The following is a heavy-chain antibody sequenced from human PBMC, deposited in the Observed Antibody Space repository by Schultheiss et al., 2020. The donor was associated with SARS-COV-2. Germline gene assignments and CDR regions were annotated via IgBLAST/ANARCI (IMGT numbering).Heavy chain of an antibody. V-gene: IGHV3-23*01. CDR2: ISGSGGST. D-gene: IGHD3-3*01. J-gene: IGHJ5*02. CDR1: GFTFSSYS. CDR3: AKLSDFWSGNNWFDP. Sequence: GGSLRLSCAASGFTFSSYSMNWVRQAPGKGLEWVSAISGSGGSTYYADSVKGRFTISRDNSKNTLYLQMNSLRAEDTAVYYCAKLSDFWSGNNWFDPWGQGTLVTVSS.